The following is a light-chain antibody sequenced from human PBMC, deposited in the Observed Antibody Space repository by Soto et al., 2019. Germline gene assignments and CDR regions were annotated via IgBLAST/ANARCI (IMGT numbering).Light chain of an antibody. Sequence: EIVLTQSPVTLSFSQGERATLSCRASQSIDTYLTWYQQKPGQAPRLLIYASSSRATGVPARFSGSGSGTEFTLTISSLQPEDFATYYCQQSYSTPLTFGQGTKVDNK. J-gene: IGKJ1*01. CDR2: ASS. CDR1: QSIDTY. CDR3: QQSYSTPLT. V-gene: IGKV3-11*01.